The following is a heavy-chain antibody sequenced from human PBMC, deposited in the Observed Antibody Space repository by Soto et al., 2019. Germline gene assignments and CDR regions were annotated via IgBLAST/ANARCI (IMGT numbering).Heavy chain of an antibody. J-gene: IGHJ6*02. CDR3: ARSQGSSTSLEIYYYYYGMDV. Sequence: QVQLVQSGAEVKKPGSSVKVSCKASGGTFSSYAISWVRQAPGQGLEWMGGIIAIPGTANYAQKFQGRVTITADESTSTAYMELSSLRSEDTAVYYCARSQGSSTSLEIYYYYYGMDVWGQGTTVTVSS. CDR1: GGTFSSYA. D-gene: IGHD2-2*01. CDR2: IIAIPGTA. V-gene: IGHV1-69*01.